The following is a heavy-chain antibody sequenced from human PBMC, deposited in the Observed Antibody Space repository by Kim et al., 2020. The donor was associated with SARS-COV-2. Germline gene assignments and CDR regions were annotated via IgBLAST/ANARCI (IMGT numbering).Heavy chain of an antibody. J-gene: IGHJ2*01. CDR1: GGSLSSSSYY. Sequence: SETLSLTCTVSGGSLSSSSYYWGWIRPPNGKEWEGFGTASYSGNTYSHPSRKSPVTISADTSKIQFSLKLGTVTDTATYDCACAGHVRYSNGWYV. V-gene: IGHV4-39*01. CDR3: AGHVRYSNGWYV. CDR2: ASYSGNT. D-gene: IGHD6-19*01.